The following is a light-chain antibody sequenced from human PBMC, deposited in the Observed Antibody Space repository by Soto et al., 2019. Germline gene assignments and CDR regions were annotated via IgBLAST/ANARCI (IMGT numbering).Light chain of an antibody. Sequence: EIVMTQSPATLSVPPGERATLSCRASQSVSSKLAWYQQKPGQAPRLLIYGSSTRAPGIPARFSGSGSGTEFTLTISSLQSEDFAVYYCQQYNNWPPWTLGQGTKVEVK. CDR1: QSVSSK. CDR3: QQYNNWPPWT. CDR2: GSS. V-gene: IGKV3-15*01. J-gene: IGKJ1*01.